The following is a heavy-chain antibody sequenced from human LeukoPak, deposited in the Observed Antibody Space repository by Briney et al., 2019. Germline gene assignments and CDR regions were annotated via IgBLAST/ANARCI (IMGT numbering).Heavy chain of an antibody. CDR2: IKQDGSEK. D-gene: IGHD3-3*02. CDR1: GFTFSSYW. Sequence: GGSLRLSCAASGFTFSSYWMSWVRQAPGKGLEWVANIKQDGSEKYYVDSVKGRFTISRDNAKNSLYLQMNSLRAEDTGVYYCTISPVPGIDYWGQGTLVTVSS. CDR3: TISPVPGIDY. J-gene: IGHJ4*02. V-gene: IGHV3-7*03.